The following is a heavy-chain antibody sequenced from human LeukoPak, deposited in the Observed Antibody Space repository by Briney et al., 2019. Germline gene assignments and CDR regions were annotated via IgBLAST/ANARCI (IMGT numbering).Heavy chain of an antibody. D-gene: IGHD1-26*01. Sequence: PGGFLRLSCAASGFTFSSYSMNWVRQAPGKGLEWVSSISSSSSYIYYADSVKGRFTISRDNAKNSLYLQMNSLRAEDTAVYYCARASVGATPFDYWGQGTLVTVSS. CDR3: ARASVGATPFDY. J-gene: IGHJ4*02. CDR2: ISSSSSYI. V-gene: IGHV3-21*01. CDR1: GFTFSSYS.